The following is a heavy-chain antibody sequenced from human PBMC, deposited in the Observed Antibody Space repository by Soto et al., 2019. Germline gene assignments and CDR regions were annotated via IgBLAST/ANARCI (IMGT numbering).Heavy chain of an antibody. V-gene: IGHV2-5*01. D-gene: IGHD3-22*01. CDR2: IYWNDDK. J-gene: IGHJ4*01. CDR1: GFSLSSSGVG. CDR3: AHSAFYDSSGYPDY. Sequence: SGPTLVNPTQTLTLTCTCSGFSLSSSGVGVGWIRQPPGKALEWLALIYWNDDKRYSPSLKTRLTIAKDTSKNQVVLTMTNMAAVGTATYYCAHSAFYDSSGYPDYWGHGTLVTVSS.